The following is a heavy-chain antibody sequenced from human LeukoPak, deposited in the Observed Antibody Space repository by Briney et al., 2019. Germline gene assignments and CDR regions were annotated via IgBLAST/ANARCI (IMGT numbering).Heavy chain of an antibody. J-gene: IGHJ4*02. V-gene: IGHV3-64D*06. CDR1: GFTFSSYA. CDR3: VKDRGITMVRGVLDY. D-gene: IGHD3-10*01. Sequence: GGSLRLSCSASGFTFSSYAMHWVRDAPGRGVEYVSAISRNGGSTYYADSVKGRFTISRNNSKNTLNLQMSTLKAEDTAVYYGVKDRGITMVRGVLDYWGQGTLVTVSS. CDR2: ISRNGGST.